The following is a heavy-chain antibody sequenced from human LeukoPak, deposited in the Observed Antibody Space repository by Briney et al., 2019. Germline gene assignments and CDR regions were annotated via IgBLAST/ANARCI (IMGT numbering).Heavy chain of an antibody. Sequence: GGSLRLSCAASGIIFSSYSMNWVRQAPGKGLEWVSSISTSSSYIYYADSVKGRFTISRDNAKNSLYLQMNSLRAEDTAVYYCARRYGDYVGSFEYWGQGTLVTVSS. J-gene: IGHJ4*02. CDR1: GIIFSSYS. CDR3: ARRYGDYVGSFEY. D-gene: IGHD4-17*01. V-gene: IGHV3-21*01. CDR2: ISTSSSYI.